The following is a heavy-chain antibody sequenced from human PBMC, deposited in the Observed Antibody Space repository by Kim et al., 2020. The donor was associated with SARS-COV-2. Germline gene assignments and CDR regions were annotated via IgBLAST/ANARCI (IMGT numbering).Heavy chain of an antibody. D-gene: IGHD1-26*01. V-gene: IGHV3-48*03. CDR3: ARERGGYDY. J-gene: IGHJ4*02. Sequence: GTTIYYADSVGGRFTISRDNAKNSLFLQMSSLSAEDTAVYYCARERGGYDYWGKGTLVTVSS. CDR2: GTTI.